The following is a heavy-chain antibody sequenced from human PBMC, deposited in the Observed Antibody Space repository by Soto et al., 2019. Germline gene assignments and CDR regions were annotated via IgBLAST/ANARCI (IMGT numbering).Heavy chain of an antibody. CDR3: AREFLQAPLQKRFDP. V-gene: IGHV1-18*01. Sequence: ASVKVSCKASGYTFTSYGISWVRQAPGQGLEWMGWISAYNGNTNYAQKLQGRVTMTTDTSTSTAYMELRSLRSDDTAVYYCAREFLQAPLQKRFDPWGQGTLVTVSS. CDR2: ISAYNGNT. J-gene: IGHJ5*02. CDR1: GYTFTSYG. D-gene: IGHD4-4*01.